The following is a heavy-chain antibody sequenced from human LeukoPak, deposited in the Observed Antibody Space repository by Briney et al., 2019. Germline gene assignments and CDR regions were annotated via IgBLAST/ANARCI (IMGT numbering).Heavy chain of an antibody. Sequence: SETLSLTCAVSGGSISSGGYSWSWIRQPPGKGLEWIGYIYHSGSTYYNPSLKSRVTISVDRSKNQFSLKLSSVTAADTAVCYCARSGYSSSWRNATFDYWGQGTLVTVSS. V-gene: IGHV4-30-2*01. J-gene: IGHJ4*02. D-gene: IGHD6-13*01. CDR3: ARSGYSSSWRNATFDY. CDR2: IYHSGST. CDR1: GGSISSGGYS.